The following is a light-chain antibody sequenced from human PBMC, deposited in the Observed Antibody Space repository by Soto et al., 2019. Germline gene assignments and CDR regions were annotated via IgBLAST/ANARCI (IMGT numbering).Light chain of an antibody. CDR3: QKYGSSPPII. CDR2: GES. CDR1: QSVSNNY. J-gene: IGKJ5*01. Sequence: EIVLTQSPGTLSLSPGERATLSCRASQSVSNNYLAWYQQKPGQAPRLLIYGESSRATGIPDRFSGSGSGTDFNLTISRLEPEDFAVYYCQKYGSSPPIIFGQGTRL. V-gene: IGKV3-20*01.